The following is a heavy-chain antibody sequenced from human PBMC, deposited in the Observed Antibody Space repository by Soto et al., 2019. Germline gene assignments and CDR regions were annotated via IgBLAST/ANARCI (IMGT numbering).Heavy chain of an antibody. V-gene: IGHV3-66*04. CDR3: ARLGVLEWHDDMDV. Sequence: EVQVVESGGGLVQPGGSLRLSCVASGFNISNTYMSWVRQAPGKGLEWVSVIYSGGSTYYADSVKGRFIISRDNSMDTLYLQMNSLRAEDTAVYYCARLGVLEWHDDMDVWGQGTTVIVSS. J-gene: IGHJ6*02. CDR2: IYSGGST. CDR1: GFNISNTY. D-gene: IGHD3-3*01.